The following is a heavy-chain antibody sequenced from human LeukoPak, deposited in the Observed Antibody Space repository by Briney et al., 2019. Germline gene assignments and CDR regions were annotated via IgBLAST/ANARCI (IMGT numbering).Heavy chain of an antibody. CDR3: AKLPYGSGSTPESRWFDP. CDR2: IKQDGSEK. D-gene: IGHD3-10*01. CDR1: GFTFSSYW. V-gene: IGHV3-7*01. J-gene: IGHJ5*02. Sequence: PGGSLRLSCAASGFTFSSYWMSWVRQAPGKGLEWVANIKQDGSEKYYVDSVKGRFTISRDNAKNSLYLQMNSLRAEDTAVYYCAKLPYGSGSTPESRWFDPWGQGTLVTVSS.